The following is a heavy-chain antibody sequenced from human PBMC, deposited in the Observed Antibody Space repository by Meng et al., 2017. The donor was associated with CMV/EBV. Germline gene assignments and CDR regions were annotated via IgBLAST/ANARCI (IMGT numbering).Heavy chain of an antibody. CDR2: IIPIFGTA. D-gene: IGHD2-2*01. V-gene: IGHV1-69*13. J-gene: IGHJ6*02. CDR3: ASKIVPAAKEAYYYGMDV. CDR1: GGTFSSYA. Sequence: SVKVSCKASGGTFSSYAISWVRQAPGQGLEWMGGIIPIFGTANYAQKFQGRVTITSDESTSTAYMELSSLRSEDTAVYYCASKIVPAAKEAYYYGMDVWGQGTTVTVSS.